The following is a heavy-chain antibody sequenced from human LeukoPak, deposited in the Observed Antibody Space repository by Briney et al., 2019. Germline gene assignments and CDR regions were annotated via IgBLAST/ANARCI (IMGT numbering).Heavy chain of an antibody. D-gene: IGHD3-22*01. CDR2: IYYSGST. Sequence: PSQTLSLTCTVSGGSISSGGYYWSWIRQHPGKGLEWIGYIYYSGSTYYNPSLKSRVTISVDTSKNQFSLKLSSVTAADTVVYYCARGLSGYYDSSGYYHLDYWGQGTLVTVSS. J-gene: IGHJ4*02. CDR1: GGSISSGGYY. CDR3: ARGLSGYYDSSGYYHLDY. V-gene: IGHV4-31*03.